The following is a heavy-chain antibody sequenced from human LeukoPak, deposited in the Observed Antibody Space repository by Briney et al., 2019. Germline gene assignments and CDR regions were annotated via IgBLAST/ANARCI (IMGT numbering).Heavy chain of an antibody. V-gene: IGHV4-4*07. J-gene: IGHJ4*02. CDR1: GGSISSYY. CDR3: ARVGRSLSGSHYYFDY. CDR2: IYTSGSP. Sequence: SETLSLTCTVSGGSISSYYWSWIRQPAGKGLEWIGHIYTSGSPNFNPSLKSRVTMSVDTSKNQFSLKLSSVPAADTAVYYCARVGRSLSGSHYYFDYWGQGTLVTVSS. D-gene: IGHD1-26*01.